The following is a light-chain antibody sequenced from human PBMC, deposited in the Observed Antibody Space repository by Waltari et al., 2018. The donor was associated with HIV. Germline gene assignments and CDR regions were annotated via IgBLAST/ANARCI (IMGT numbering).Light chain of an antibody. Sequence: SYELTQPPSVSVSPGQTASITCSGDKLGDKYAYWYQQKPGQSPVLVLYEDKKRPSGIPERLSGSNSGNTATLTISGTQAMDEADYYCQAWDSSTVVFGGGTKLTVL. CDR1: KLGDKY. CDR2: EDK. V-gene: IGLV3-1*01. J-gene: IGLJ2*01. CDR3: QAWDSSTVV.